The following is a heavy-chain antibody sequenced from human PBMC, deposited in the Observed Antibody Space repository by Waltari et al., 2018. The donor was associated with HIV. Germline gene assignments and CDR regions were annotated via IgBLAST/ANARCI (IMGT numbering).Heavy chain of an antibody. D-gene: IGHD3-16*01. Sequence: QVRLQQWGTGLLQPSETISLTCAVSGGSFGGHYWNWIRQSPGKGLEWIGEINHSGNTNNNPSLQSRVTISVDTSKNQFSLKLSSVTAADTAVYYCARRRQDEVGPFGDWSQGSLVTVSS. J-gene: IGHJ4*02. V-gene: IGHV4-34*01. CDR3: ARRRQDEVGPFGD. CDR1: GGSFGGHY. CDR2: INHSGNT.